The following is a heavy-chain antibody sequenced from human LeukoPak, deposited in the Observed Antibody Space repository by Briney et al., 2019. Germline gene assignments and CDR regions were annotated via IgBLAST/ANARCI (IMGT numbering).Heavy chain of an antibody. D-gene: IGHD3-3*01. CDR1: GYTFTSYY. J-gene: IGHJ3*02. Sequence: ASVKVSCKASGYTFTSYYMHWVRQAPGQGLEWMGIINPSGGSTSYAQKFQGRVTMTRDTSTSTVYMELSSLRSEDTAVCYCASPIRFLEWLDAFDIWGQGTMVTVSS. CDR2: INPSGGST. V-gene: IGHV1-46*01. CDR3: ASPIRFLEWLDAFDI.